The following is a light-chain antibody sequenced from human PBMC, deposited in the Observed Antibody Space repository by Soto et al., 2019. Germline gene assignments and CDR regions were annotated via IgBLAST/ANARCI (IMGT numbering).Light chain of an antibody. Sequence: QPVLTQSPSASASLGASVKLTCTLSSGHSSYAIAWHQQQAEKGPRYLMKLNSDGSHYKGDGVPDRFSGSSSGTERYLTISSLQSDDEADYYCQSWGTGIQVFGGGTKLTVL. V-gene: IGLV4-69*01. J-gene: IGLJ3*02. CDR3: QSWGTGIQV. CDR1: SGHSSYA. CDR2: LNSDGSH.